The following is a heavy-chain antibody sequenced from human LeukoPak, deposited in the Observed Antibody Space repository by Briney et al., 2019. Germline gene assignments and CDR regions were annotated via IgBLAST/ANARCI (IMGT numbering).Heavy chain of an antibody. J-gene: IGHJ5*02. Sequence: SETLSLTCTVSGGSISSSSYYWGWARQPPGKGLEWIGSIYYSGITYYNPSLKSRVTISVDTSKNQFSLRLSSVTAADAAVYYCARQRGYHYDSTTNRFSDLWGQGTRVTVSS. CDR3: ARQRGYHYDSTTNRFSDL. V-gene: IGHV4-39*01. CDR1: GGSISSSSYY. D-gene: IGHD3-22*01. CDR2: IYYSGIT.